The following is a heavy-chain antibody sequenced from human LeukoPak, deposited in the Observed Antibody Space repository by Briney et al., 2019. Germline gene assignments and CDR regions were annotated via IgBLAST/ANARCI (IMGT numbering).Heavy chain of an antibody. D-gene: IGHD4-17*01. CDR1: GFTFSSYE. J-gene: IGHJ4*02. CDR2: ISSGGTTI. CDR3: ARDGGYNYGSLDH. Sequence: GGSLRPSCAASGFTFSSYEMNWVRQAPGKGLEWVSYISSGGTTIYYADSVKGRFTISRDNAKNSLYLQMNSLRAEDTAMYYCARDGGYNYGSLDHWGQGTQVTASS. V-gene: IGHV3-48*03.